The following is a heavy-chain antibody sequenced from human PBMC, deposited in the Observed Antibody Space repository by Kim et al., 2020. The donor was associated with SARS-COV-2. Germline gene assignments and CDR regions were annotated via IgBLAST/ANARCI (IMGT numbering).Heavy chain of an antibody. D-gene: IGHD6-13*01. CDR2: IKSKTDGGTT. CDR1: GFTFSNAW. J-gene: IGHJ6*03. CDR3: TTVIAAAGTWSYYYYYMDV. Sequence: GGSLRLSCAAPGFTFSNAWMSWVRQAPGKGLEWVGRIKSKTDGGTTDYAAPVKGRFTISRDDSKNTLYLQMNSLKTEDTAVYYCTTVIAAAGTWSYYYYYMDVWGKGTTVTVSS. V-gene: IGHV3-15*01.